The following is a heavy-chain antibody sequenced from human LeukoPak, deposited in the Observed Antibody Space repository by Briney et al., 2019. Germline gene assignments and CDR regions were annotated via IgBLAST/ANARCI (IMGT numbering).Heavy chain of an antibody. J-gene: IGHJ4*02. CDR3: ASSSGRIVGASDY. D-gene: IGHD1-26*01. V-gene: IGHV3-30*02. Sequence: PGGSLRLSCAASGFTFSSYGMHWVRQAPGKGLEWVAFIRYDGSNKYYADSVKGRFTISRDNSKNTLYLQMNSLRAEDTAVYYCASSSGRIVGASDYWGQGTLVTVSS. CDR1: GFTFSSYG. CDR2: IRYDGSNK.